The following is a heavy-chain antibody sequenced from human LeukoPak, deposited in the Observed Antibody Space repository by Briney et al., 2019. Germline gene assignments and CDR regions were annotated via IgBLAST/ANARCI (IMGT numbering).Heavy chain of an antibody. CDR2: IKPDGGEK. Sequence: GGSLRLPCKAPGFTLSAYGWARVCQAPGKWPEWVANIKPDGGEKSYVDSVKGRFTISRDNAKNSLYLQMSSLRAEDTAIYYCARGTYWLYYWGQGTLVTVSS. D-gene: IGHD3-9*01. CDR3: ARGTYWLYY. J-gene: IGHJ4*02. CDR1: GFTLSAYG. V-gene: IGHV3-7*01.